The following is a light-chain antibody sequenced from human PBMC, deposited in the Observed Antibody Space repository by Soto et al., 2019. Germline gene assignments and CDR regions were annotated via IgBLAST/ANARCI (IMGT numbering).Light chain of an antibody. V-gene: IGLV2-14*01. CDR1: SSDVGGYKY. Sequence: QSALTQPASVSGSPGQXITISCTGTSSDVGGYKYVSWYQQHPGKAPKLMIYEVSNRPSGVSNRFSGSKSGNTASLTISGLQAEDEADYYCSSYTSSSTYVFGTGTKLTVL. J-gene: IGLJ1*01. CDR3: SSYTSSSTYV. CDR2: EVS.